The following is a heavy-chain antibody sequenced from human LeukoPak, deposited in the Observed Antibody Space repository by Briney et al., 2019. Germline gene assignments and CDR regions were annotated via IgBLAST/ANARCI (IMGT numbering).Heavy chain of an antibody. CDR2: IYHSGST. Sequence: PSGTLSLTCAVSGGSISSSNWWSWVRQPPGKGLEWIGEIYHSGSTNYNPSLKSRVTISADKSKNQFSLKLSSVTAADTAVYYCARFAITMVRGVTLYYYYGMDVWGQGTTVTVSS. CDR1: GGSISSSNW. CDR3: ARFAITMVRGVTLYYYYGMDV. V-gene: IGHV4-4*02. J-gene: IGHJ6*02. D-gene: IGHD3-10*01.